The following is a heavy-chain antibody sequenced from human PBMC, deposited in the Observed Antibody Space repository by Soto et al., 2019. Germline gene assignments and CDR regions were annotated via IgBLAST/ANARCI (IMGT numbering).Heavy chain of an antibody. CDR2: IYYSGST. V-gene: IGHV4-59*01. CDR3: ARVEGYYDSSGYFNY. CDR1: GGSISSYY. J-gene: IGHJ4*02. Sequence: QVQLQESGPGLVKPSETLSLTCTVTGGSISSYYWNWIRQPPGKGLEWIGYIYYSGSTNYNPSLKSRVTISVDTSKNQFSLKLSSVTAADTAVYYCARVEGYYDSSGYFNYWGQGTLVTVSS. D-gene: IGHD3-22*01.